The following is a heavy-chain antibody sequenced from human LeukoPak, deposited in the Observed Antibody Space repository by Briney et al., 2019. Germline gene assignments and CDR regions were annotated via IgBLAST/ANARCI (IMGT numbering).Heavy chain of an antibody. D-gene: IGHD1-26*01. Sequence: QPGGSLRLSCAASGFTFSSHWMHWVRQAPGKGLVWVSRVNSDGSITTYADSVKGRFTISRDNAKNTLYLQMNSLRAEDTAVYYCAVGKAVGPPDFDYWGQGTLVTVSS. J-gene: IGHJ4*02. V-gene: IGHV3-74*01. CDR3: AVGKAVGPPDFDY. CDR1: GFTFSSHW. CDR2: VNSDGSIT.